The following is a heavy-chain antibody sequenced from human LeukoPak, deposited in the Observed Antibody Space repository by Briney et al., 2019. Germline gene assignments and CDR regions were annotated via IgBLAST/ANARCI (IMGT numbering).Heavy chain of an antibody. J-gene: IGHJ4*02. V-gene: IGHV3-7*01. CDR1: GFPFTNYW. CDR2: IKEVGSVV. CDR3: ARDLWGSYSTGSYLDY. D-gene: IGHD6-19*01. Sequence: GGSLRLSCAVSGFPFTNYWMSWVRQAPGKGLEWVANIKEVGSVVYYVDSLKGRFTISRDSAQNSSYLQMNSLRVEDTAVYFCARDLWGSYSTGSYLDYWGQGALVTVSS.